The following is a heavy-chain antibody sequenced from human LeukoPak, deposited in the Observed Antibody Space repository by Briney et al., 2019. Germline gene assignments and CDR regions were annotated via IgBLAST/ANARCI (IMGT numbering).Heavy chain of an antibody. D-gene: IGHD2-2*01. Sequence: SQTLSLTCAIFGDSVSSNSAAWNWIRQSPSRGLEWLGRTYYKSKWYNDYAVSVKSRITINPDTSKNQFSLQLNSVTPEDTAVYYCARYIVVVPTAMGGFDYWGQGTLVTVSP. CDR3: ARYIVVVPTAMGGFDY. V-gene: IGHV6-1*01. CDR1: GDSVSSNSAA. J-gene: IGHJ4*02. CDR2: TYYKSKWYN.